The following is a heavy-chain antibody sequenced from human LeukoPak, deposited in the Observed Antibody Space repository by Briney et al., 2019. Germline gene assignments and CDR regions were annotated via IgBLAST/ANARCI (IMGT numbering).Heavy chain of an antibody. D-gene: IGHD2-15*01. CDR3: ARLSGGNSAVSYYYFYMDV. V-gene: IGHV4-34*01. CDR1: GGSFSGYY. CDR2: INLSGST. J-gene: IGHJ6*03. Sequence: SETLSLTCAVYGGSFSGYYWSWIRQPPGKGLEWFGEINLSGSTNYNPSLKSRVTISIDTSKNQFSLKLSSATAADTAVYYCARLSGGNSAVSYYYFYMDVWGKGTTVTVSS.